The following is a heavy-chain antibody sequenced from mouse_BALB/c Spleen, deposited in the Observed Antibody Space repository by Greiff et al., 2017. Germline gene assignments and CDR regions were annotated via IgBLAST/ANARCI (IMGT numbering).Heavy chain of an antibody. CDR1: GFDFSRYW. Sequence: EVKVIESGGGLVQPGGSLKLSCAASGFDFSRYWMSWVRQAPGKGLEWIGEINPDSSTINYTPSLKDKFIISRDNAKNTLYLQMSKVRSEDTALYYCARRGGNPYYAMDYWGQGTSVTVSS. CDR2: INPDSSTI. V-gene: IGHV4-1*02. J-gene: IGHJ4*01. CDR3: ARRGGNPYYAMDY. D-gene: IGHD2-1*01.